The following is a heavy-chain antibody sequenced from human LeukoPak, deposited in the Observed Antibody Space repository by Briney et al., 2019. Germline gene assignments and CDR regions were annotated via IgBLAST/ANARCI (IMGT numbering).Heavy chain of an antibody. J-gene: IGHJ4*02. CDR3: GVGSGYDDY. CDR1: GASISSSGFY. V-gene: IGHV4-39*07. CDR2: IYYGGGT. D-gene: IGHD5-12*01. Sequence: SETLSLTCTVSGASISSSGFYWGWIRQPPGKGLDWIGSIYYGGGTYYNPSLKSRVTISVDTSKNQFSLKLSSVTAADTAVYYCGVGSGYDDYWGQGTLVTVSS.